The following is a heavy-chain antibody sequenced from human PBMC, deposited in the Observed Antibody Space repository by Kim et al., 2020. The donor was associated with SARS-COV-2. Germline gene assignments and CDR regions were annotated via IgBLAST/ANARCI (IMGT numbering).Heavy chain of an antibody. CDR1: GYSFTSYW. J-gene: IGHJ4*02. CDR3: ARHRGKWGSGSADFDY. Sequence: GESLKISCKGSGYSFTSYWIGWVRQMPGKGLEWMGIIYPGDSDTRYSPSFQGQVTISADKSISTAYLQWSSLKASDTAMYYCARHRGKWGSGSADFDYWGQGTLVTVSS. D-gene: IGHD3-10*01. CDR2: IYPGDSDT. V-gene: IGHV5-51*01.